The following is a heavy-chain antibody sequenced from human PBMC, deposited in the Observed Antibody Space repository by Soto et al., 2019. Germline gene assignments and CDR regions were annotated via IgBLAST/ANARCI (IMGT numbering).Heavy chain of an antibody. CDR2: IYYSGST. J-gene: IGHJ4*02. Sequence: SETLSLTCTVSGGSIISYYWSWIRQPPGKGLEWIGYIYYSGSTNYNPSLKSRVTISVDTSKNQFSLKLSSVTAADTAVYYCARSNNWNKYHSDYWGQGTLVTAPQ. V-gene: IGHV4-59*08. CDR3: ARSNNWNKYHSDY. CDR1: GGSIISYY. D-gene: IGHD1-20*01.